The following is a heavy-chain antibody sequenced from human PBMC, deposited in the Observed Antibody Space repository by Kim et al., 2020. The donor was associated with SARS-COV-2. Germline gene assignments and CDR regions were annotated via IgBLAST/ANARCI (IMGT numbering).Heavy chain of an antibody. CDR2: ISYDGSNK. D-gene: IGHD6-19*01. CDR3: ARVNGDGWGAPTVAGIKGDYFDY. J-gene: IGHJ4*02. V-gene: IGHV3-30*04. Sequence: GGSLRLSCAASGFTFSSYAMHWVRQAPGKGLEWVAVISYDGSNKYYADSVKGRFTISRDNSKNTLYLQMNSLRAEDTAVYYCARVNGDGWGAPTVAGIKGDYFDYWGQGTLVTVSS. CDR1: GFTFSSYA.